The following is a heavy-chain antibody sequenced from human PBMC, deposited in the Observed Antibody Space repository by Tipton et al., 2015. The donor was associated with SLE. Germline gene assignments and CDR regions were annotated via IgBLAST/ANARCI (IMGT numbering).Heavy chain of an antibody. D-gene: IGHD4-17*01. CDR1: GFTVSSNY. Sequence: QLVQSGGGLVQPGGSLRLSCAASGFTVSSNYMSWVRQAPGKGLEWVSVIYSGGSTYYADSVKGRFTISRHNSKNTLYLQMNSLRAEDTAVYYCAATLTTVTPDAFDIWGQGTMVTVSS. CDR2: IYSGGST. CDR3: AATLTTVTPDAFDI. V-gene: IGHV3-53*04. J-gene: IGHJ3*02.